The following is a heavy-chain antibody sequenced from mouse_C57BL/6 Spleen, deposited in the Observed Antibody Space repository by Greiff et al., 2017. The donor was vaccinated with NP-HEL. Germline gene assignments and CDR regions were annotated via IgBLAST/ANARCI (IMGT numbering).Heavy chain of an antibody. CDR2: ISYDGSN. Sequence: DVKLQESGPGLMKPSQSLSLTCSVTGYSITSGYYWNWIRQFPGNKLEWMGYISYDGSNNYNPSLKNRISITRDTSKNQFFLKLNSVTTEDTATYYCAREGNSQYYFDYWGQGTTLTVSS. D-gene: IGHD2-1*01. CDR3: AREGNSQYYFDY. J-gene: IGHJ2*01. CDR1: GYSITSGYY. V-gene: IGHV3-6*01.